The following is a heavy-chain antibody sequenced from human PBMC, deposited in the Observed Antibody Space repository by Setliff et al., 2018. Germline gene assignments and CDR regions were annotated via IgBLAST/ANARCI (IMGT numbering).Heavy chain of an antibody. V-gene: IGHV3-23*03. CDR1: GLAFSTYA. CDR3: AKDKDVRVDYFDY. D-gene: IGHD3-10*01. CDR2: FYDSRGDT. Sequence: PGGSLRLSCAASGLAFSTYAVSWVRQAPGKGLEWVSIFYDSRGDTYYADSVKGRFTVSKDNSKSTLYLQMNSLRAEDTAIYYCAKDKDVRVDYFDYWGPGTLVTVSS. J-gene: IGHJ4*02.